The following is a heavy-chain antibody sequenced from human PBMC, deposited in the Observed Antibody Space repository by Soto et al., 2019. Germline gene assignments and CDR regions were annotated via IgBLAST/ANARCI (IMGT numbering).Heavy chain of an antibody. Sequence: EVQVVESGGGLVQPGGSLRLSCAASGFTFSTYWMHWVRQAPGKGLVWVSRINSDGSSTDYADSVRGRFTISRDNAKNTLHVEMKSLGAEDTAVYFCARGYSSSWYNAFHSWGQGTMVTVSS. V-gene: IGHV3-74*01. CDR1: GFTFSTYW. CDR2: INSDGSST. D-gene: IGHD6-13*01. J-gene: IGHJ3*02. CDR3: ARGYSSSWYNAFHS.